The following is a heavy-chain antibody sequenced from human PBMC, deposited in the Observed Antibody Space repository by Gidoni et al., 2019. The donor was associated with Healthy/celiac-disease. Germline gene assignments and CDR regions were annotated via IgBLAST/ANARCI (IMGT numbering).Heavy chain of an antibody. CDR3: AREGSLITMIAFDI. CDR1: GFTFSSCE. J-gene: IGHJ3*02. V-gene: IGHV3-48*03. CDR2: ISSSGSTI. D-gene: IGHD3-22*01. Sequence: EVQLVESGGGLVQPGGSLRLSCAASGFTFSSCEMNWVRQAPGKGLEWVSYISSSGSTIYYTDSVKGRFTVSRDNAKNSLYLQMNSLRAEDTAVYYCAREGSLITMIAFDIWGQGTMVTVSS.